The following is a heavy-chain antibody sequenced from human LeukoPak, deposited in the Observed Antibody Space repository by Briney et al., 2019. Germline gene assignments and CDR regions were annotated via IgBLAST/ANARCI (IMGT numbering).Heavy chain of an antibody. Sequence: SETLSLTCTVSGGSIISSSYYWGWIRQPPGKGLEWIGSIYYSGNTDYNPSLKSRVTISVDTSNNHLSLSLNSVTTADTAVYYCAASLWFGIYPDYWGQGSLVTVSS. CDR1: GGSIISSSYY. CDR2: IYYSGNT. CDR3: AASLWFGIYPDY. D-gene: IGHD3-10*01. V-gene: IGHV4-39*07. J-gene: IGHJ4*02.